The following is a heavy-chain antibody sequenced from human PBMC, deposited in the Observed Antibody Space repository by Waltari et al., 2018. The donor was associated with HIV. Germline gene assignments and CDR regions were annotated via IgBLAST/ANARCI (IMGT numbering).Heavy chain of an antibody. Sequence: QLQLQESGPGLVKPSETLSLTCTVSGGSVSSSSYFWGWIRQPPGKGLEWVGRIYYTGRAYYHPSLKGRVTISVDTSKNQFSLKVTSVTAADTAVYYCARHALRVGAAYWNFDLWGRGTLVTVSS. CDR3: ARHALRVGAAYWNFDL. V-gene: IGHV4-39*01. D-gene: IGHD1-26*01. J-gene: IGHJ2*01. CDR2: IYYTGRA. CDR1: GGSVSSSSYF.